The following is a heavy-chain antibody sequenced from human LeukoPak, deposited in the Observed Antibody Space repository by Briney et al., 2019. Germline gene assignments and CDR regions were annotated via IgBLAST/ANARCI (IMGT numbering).Heavy chain of an antibody. V-gene: IGHV4-34*01. D-gene: IGHD2-2*01. J-gene: IGHJ4*02. Sequence: PSETLSLTCAAYGGSFSGYYWSWIRQPPGKGLEWIGEINHSGSTNYNPSLKSRVTISVDTSKNQFSLKLSSVTAADTAVYYCARNPQDCSSTSCYFDYWGQGTLVTVSS. CDR3: ARNPQDCSSTSCYFDY. CDR1: GGSFSGYY. CDR2: INHSGST.